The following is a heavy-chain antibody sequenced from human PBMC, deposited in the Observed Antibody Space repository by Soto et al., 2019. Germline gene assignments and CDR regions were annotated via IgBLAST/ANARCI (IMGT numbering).Heavy chain of an antibody. CDR2: ISTNGANT. CDR1: GFTFRNYA. Sequence: EVQLVESGGGLVQPGGSLRLSCSASGFTFRNYAIHWVRQAPGKGLEYVSTISTNGANTFYADYADSVKGRFIISRDEIKRNEYLQLRSLRGGDRAVYYCVKGETMAATGSFEYWGKGTLVTVSS. V-gene: IGHV3-64D*08. D-gene: IGHD6-13*01. CDR3: VKGETMAATGSFEY. J-gene: IGHJ4*02.